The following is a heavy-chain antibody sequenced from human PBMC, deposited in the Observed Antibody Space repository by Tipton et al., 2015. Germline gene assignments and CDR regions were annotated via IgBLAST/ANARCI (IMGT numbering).Heavy chain of an antibody. V-gene: IGHV3-20*03. D-gene: IGHD6-13*01. Sequence: SLRLSYAASGFTFDDYGMSWVRQAPGKGLEWVAGIDWNGGRTGYADSVKGRFTISRDNAQNSLYLQMNSLRAEDTAFYYCAREGSSWYFGVYWGQGTLVSVSS. J-gene: IGHJ4*02. CDR2: IDWNGGRT. CDR1: GFTFDDYG. CDR3: AREGSSWYFGVY.